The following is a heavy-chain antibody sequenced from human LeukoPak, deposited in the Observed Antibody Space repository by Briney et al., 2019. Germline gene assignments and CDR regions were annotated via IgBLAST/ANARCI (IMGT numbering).Heavy chain of an antibody. CDR1: GFTVISNY. CDR3: ARMPLVGATYRYYYYGMDV. V-gene: IGHV3-53*01. CDR2: IYSGGST. J-gene: IGHJ6*02. Sequence: PGGSLRLSCAASGFTVISNYMSWVRQAPGKGLEWVSVIYSGGSTYYTDSVKGRFTISRDNSKNTLYLQMNSLRAEDTAVYYCARMPLVGATYRYYYYGMDVWGQGTTVTVSS. D-gene: IGHD1-26*01.